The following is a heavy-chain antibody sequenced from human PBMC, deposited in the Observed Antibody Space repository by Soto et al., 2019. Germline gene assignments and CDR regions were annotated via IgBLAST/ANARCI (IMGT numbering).Heavy chain of an antibody. Sequence: QTGGSLRLSCAASGFNVNSDYMNWVRQTPGKGLEWVASIYSGETTYYADSVRGRFTISSDKSKNTLYFQLSSLRIEDTAVYYCTRDGRCLGRLSLFEYWGQGALVTVSS. V-gene: IGHV3-53*01. CDR3: TRDGRCLGRLSLFEY. CDR1: GFNVNSDY. D-gene: IGHD2-21*02. CDR2: IYSGETT. J-gene: IGHJ4*02.